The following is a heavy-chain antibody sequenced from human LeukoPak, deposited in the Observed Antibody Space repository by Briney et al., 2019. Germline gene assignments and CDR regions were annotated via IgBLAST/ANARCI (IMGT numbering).Heavy chain of an antibody. CDR1: GFTFSSYG. Sequence: PGGSLRLSCAASGFTFSSYGMHWVRQAPGKGLEGGAVIWYDGSNKYYADSVKSRFTISRDNSKNTLYLQMNSLRAEDTAVYYCARDSDVVVVAATRARLYGMDVWGQGTTVTVSS. V-gene: IGHV3-33*01. D-gene: IGHD2-15*01. J-gene: IGHJ6*02. CDR2: IWYDGSNK. CDR3: ARDSDVVVVAATRARLYGMDV.